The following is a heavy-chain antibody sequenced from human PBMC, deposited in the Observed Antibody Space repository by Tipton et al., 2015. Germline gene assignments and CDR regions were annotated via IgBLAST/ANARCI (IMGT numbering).Heavy chain of an antibody. V-gene: IGHV3-20*04. CDR3: ARFSYGDYGGFDI. D-gene: IGHD4-17*01. CDR2: IDWNGGRT. CDR1: GFTFDDYG. Sequence: SLRLSCVASGFTFDDYGMTWVRQVPGKGLEWVAGIDWNGGRTGYADSVKGRFIISRDNAKNSLYLQMNSLRDEDTAVYYCARFSYGDYGGFDIWGQGTMVTVSS. J-gene: IGHJ3*02.